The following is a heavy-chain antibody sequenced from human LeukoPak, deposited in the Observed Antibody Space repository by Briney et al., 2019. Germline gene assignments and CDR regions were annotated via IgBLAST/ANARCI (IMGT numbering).Heavy chain of an antibody. CDR2: IYYSGST. J-gene: IGHJ5*02. CDR1: GVSISSYY. V-gene: IGHV4-59*01. CDR3: GREAYVYESGGALGGWLDP. D-gene: IGHD3-22*01. Sequence: SETLPLTCTVSGVSISSYYWSWLRQPPGKGLEWIGYIYYSGSTNYNPSLKSRVTISVDTSKNQFSLKLSSVTAADTAVYYCGREAYVYESGGALGGWLDPWGQGTLVTVSS.